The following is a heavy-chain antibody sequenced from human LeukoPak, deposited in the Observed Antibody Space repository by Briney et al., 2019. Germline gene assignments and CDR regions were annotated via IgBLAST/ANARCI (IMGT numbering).Heavy chain of an antibody. CDR2: IYHSGST. D-gene: IGHD6-19*01. Sequence: PSETLSLTCAVSGGSINNSNWWSWVRQPPGKGLEWIGEIYHSGSTNYNPSLKSRVTISVDKSKNQFSPKLSSVTAADTAVYYCAREVAVAGTNYFDYWGQGTLVTVSS. J-gene: IGHJ4*02. CDR1: GGSINNSNW. V-gene: IGHV4-4*02. CDR3: AREVAVAGTNYFDY.